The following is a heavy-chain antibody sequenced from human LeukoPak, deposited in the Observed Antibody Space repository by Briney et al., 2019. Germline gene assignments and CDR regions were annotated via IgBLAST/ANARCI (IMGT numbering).Heavy chain of an antibody. CDR2: ISSSSSYI. D-gene: IGHD4-17*01. V-gene: IGHV3-21*01. J-gene: IGHJ4*02. Sequence: GGSLRLSCAASGFTFSGSAIHWVRQAPGKGLEWVSSISSSSSYIYYADSVKGRFTISRDNAKNSLYLQMNSLRAEDTAVYFCARIDFGTGVSDYWGQGTLVTVSS. CDR3: ARIDFGTGVSDY. CDR1: GFTFSGSA.